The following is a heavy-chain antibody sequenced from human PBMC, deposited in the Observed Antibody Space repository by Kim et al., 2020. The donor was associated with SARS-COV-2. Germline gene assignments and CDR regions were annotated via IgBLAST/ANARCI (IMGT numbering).Heavy chain of an antibody. CDR1: GFTFSSYS. J-gene: IGHJ6*02. D-gene: IGHD3-10*01. CDR2: ISSSSSYI. CDR3: AREPFNMVRGVIILYGMDV. V-gene: IGHV3-21*04. Sequence: GGSLRLSCAASGFTFSSYSMNWVRQAPGKGLEWVSSISSSSSYIYYADSVKGRFTISRDNAKNSLYLQMNSLRAEDTAVYYCAREPFNMVRGVIILYGMDVWGQGTTVTVSS.